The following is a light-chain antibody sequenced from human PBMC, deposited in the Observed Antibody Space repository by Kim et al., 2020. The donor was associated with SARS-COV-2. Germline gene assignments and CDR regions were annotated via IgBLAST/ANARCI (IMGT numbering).Light chain of an antibody. CDR2: EVT. Sequence: QSVTISCTGTSSAVGGYNYVSWYQPHPAKAPKLMIYEVTTRPPGVPDRFSGSKSGNTASLTVSGLQAEDEADYYCSAYAGSNIPVIFGGGTQLTVL. CDR1: SSAVGGYNY. CDR3: SAYAGSNIPVI. J-gene: IGLJ2*01. V-gene: IGLV2-8*01.